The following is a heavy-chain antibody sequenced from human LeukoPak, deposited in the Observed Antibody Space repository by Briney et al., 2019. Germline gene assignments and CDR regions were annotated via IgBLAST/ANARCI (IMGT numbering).Heavy chain of an antibody. CDR3: ARLGYCSSTSGYVNYYYYMDV. CDR1: GFTLDDYG. CDR2: INWNGGST. V-gene: IGHV3-20*04. D-gene: IGHD2-2*01. Sequence: GGSLRLSCAASGFTLDDYGMSWVRQAPGKGLEWVSGINWNGGSTGYADSVKGRFTISRDNAKNSLYLQMNSLRAEDTALYYCARLGYCSSTSGYVNYYYYMDVWGKGTTVTVSS. J-gene: IGHJ6*03.